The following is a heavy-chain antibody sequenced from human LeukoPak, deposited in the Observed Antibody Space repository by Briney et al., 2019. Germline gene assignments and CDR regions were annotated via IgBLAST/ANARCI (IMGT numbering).Heavy chain of an antibody. V-gene: IGHV3-30*04. CDR2: TSYDGSDK. CDR3: AKGALAVALGTYYYFDY. Sequence: QTGGSLRLSCAASGFTFRSYAMHWVRQAPGKGLEWVAITSYDGSDKYYADSVKGRFTISRDNPKDTLYLQMNNLRAEDTAVYYCAKGALAVALGTYYYFDYWGQGTLVTVSS. CDR1: GFTFRSYA. J-gene: IGHJ4*02. D-gene: IGHD6-19*01.